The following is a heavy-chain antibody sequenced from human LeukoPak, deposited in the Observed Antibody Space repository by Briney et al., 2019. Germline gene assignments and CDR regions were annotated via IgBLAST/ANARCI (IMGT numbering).Heavy chain of an antibody. CDR2: VSGTGDST. V-gene: IGHV3-23*01. Sequence: GGSLRLSCAVSGFTFSNYAMSWVRQAPGKGLEWVSSVSGTGDSTYYADSVKGRFTISRDNSMNTLYLQMNSLRAEDTAVYYCAKSPGQWLVRNWFDPWGQGTLVTVSS. CDR1: GFTFSNYA. CDR3: AKSPGQWLVRNWFDP. D-gene: IGHD6-19*01. J-gene: IGHJ5*02.